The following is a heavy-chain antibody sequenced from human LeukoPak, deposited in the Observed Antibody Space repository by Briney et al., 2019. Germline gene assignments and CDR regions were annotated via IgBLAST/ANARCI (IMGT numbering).Heavy chain of an antibody. CDR2: ITGSGGST. V-gene: IGHV3-23*01. Sequence: GGSLRLSCVASEFTFSDYAMSWVRQAPGKGLDWVSAITGSGGSTYYADSVKGRFTISRDNSKNTLYLQMNSLRADDTAVYYCAKGKDCWGQGTLVTVSS. CDR1: EFTFSDYA. J-gene: IGHJ4*02. CDR3: AKGKDC.